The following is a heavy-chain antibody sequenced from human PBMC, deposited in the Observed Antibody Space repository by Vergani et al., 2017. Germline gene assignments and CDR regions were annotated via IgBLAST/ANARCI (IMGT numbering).Heavy chain of an antibody. Sequence: QGQLVESGGGIVQPGRSLTLSCVASRSTFKTYGMHCVRQAPGKGLEWVGLIYYDGSNAYYADSVKGRFTISRDNSKNTLYLQMSSLRAEDTAVDYCARDQVPAAIRLNVGNYMDVWGKGTTVIVAS. D-gene: IGHD2-2*02. CDR3: ARDQVPAAIRLNVGNYMDV. J-gene: IGHJ6*03. V-gene: IGHV3-33*01. CDR2: IYYDGSNA. CDR1: RSTFKTYG.